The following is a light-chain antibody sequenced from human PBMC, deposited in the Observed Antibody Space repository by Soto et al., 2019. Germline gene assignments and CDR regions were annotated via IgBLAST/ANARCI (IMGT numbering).Light chain of an antibody. Sequence: QSALTQPASVSGSPGQSITISCTGTSSDIGGFNYVSWYQQHPGKAPKLMIYEVSNRPSGVSNRFSGSKSGNTASLTISGLPAGDDADYFFSSFTTSSTLGGVFGTGTQLTVL. CDR2: EVS. J-gene: IGLJ1*01. CDR3: SSFTTSSTLGGV. V-gene: IGLV2-14*01. CDR1: SSDIGGFNY.